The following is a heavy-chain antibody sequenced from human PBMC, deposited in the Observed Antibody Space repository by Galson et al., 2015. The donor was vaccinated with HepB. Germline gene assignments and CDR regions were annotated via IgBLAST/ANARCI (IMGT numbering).Heavy chain of an antibody. CDR3: ARDDSPYDSSGYRHAFDI. CDR1: GFTFSNYA. CDR2: ISGSGGST. Sequence: SLRLSCAASGFTFSNYAMSWVRQAPGKGLEWVSAISGSGGSTYYADSVKGRFTISRDNSKNTLYLQMNSLKTEDTAVYYCARDDSPYDSSGYRHAFDIWGQGTMVTVSS. V-gene: IGHV3-23*01. J-gene: IGHJ3*02. D-gene: IGHD3-22*01.